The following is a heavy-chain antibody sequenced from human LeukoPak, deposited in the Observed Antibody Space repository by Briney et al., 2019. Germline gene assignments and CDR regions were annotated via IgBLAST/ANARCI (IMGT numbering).Heavy chain of an antibody. J-gene: IGHJ4*02. V-gene: IGHV4-59*01. CDR2: IYYSGST. CDR3: ARYVWGSYPTFEDY. Sequence: PSETLSLTCSVSGGSISSYYWSWIRQPPGKGLEWIGYIYYSGSTNYDPSLKSRVTISVDTSKNQFSLKLSSVTAADTAVYYCARYVWGSYPTFEDYWGQGTLVTVSS. CDR1: GGSISSYY. D-gene: IGHD3-16*02.